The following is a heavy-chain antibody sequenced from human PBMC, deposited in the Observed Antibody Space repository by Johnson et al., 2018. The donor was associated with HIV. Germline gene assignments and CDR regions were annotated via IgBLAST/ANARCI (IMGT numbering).Heavy chain of an antibody. J-gene: IGHJ3*02. CDR3: ARDPDYYDSSGSEAFDI. V-gene: IGHV3-30*03. CDR2: ISYDGSNK. D-gene: IGHD3-22*01. CDR1: GFTFSNYW. Sequence: QVQLVESGGGLVQPGGSLRLSCAASGFTFSNYWMSWVRQAPGKGLEWVAVISYDGSNKYYADSVKGRFTISRDNSKNTLYLQMNSLRAEDTAVYYCARDPDYYDSSGSEAFDIWGQGTMVTVSS.